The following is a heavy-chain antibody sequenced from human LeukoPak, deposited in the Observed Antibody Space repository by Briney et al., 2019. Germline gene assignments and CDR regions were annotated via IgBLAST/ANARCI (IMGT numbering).Heavy chain of an antibody. J-gene: IGHJ6*03. D-gene: IGHD6-6*01. CDR1: GGSISSYY. V-gene: IGHV4-4*07. Sequence: SETLSLTCTVSGGSISSYYWSWIRQPAGKGLEWIGRIYTSGSTNYNPSLKSRVTMSVDTSKNQFSLKLSSVTAADTAVYYCARDRSQLGRGYYYYYYMDVWGKGTTVTVSS. CDR2: IYTSGST. CDR3: ARDRSQLGRGYYYYYYMDV.